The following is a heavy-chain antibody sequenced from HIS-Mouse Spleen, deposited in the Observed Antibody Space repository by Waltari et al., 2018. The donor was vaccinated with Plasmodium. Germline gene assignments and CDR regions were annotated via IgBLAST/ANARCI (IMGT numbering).Heavy chain of an antibody. D-gene: IGHD6-13*01. J-gene: IGHJ2*01. V-gene: IGHV3-7*01. CDR2: RKQDGSEK. CDR3: ASSWYWYFDL. Sequence: EVQLVESGGGLVQPGGSLRLSCAASGFPFRSYWMSWVRQVPGKGLEWVANRKQDGSEKYYVDSVKGRFTISRDNAKNSLYLQMNSLRAEDTAVYYCASSWYWYFDLWGRGTLVTVSS. CDR1: GFPFRSYW.